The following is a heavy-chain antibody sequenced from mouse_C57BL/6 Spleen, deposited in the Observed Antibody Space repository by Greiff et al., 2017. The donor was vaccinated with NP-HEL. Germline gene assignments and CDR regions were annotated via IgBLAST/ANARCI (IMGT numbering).Heavy chain of an antibody. CDR2: INPHHFCT. Sequence: VQLQQSGPELVKPGASVKIPCKASGYTFTDYNMDWVKQSHGKSLEWIGDINPHHFCTIYNQKFKGKATLTVDKSSSTAYMELRSLTSEDTAVYYCARGITTVVATMDYWGQGTSVTVSS. D-gene: IGHD1-1*01. V-gene: IGHV1-18*01. CDR3: ARGITTVVATMDY. CDR1: GYTFTDYN. J-gene: IGHJ4*01.